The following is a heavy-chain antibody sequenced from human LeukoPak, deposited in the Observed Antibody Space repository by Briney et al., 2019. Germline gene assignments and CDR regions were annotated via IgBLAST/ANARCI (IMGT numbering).Heavy chain of an antibody. CDR2: TNPNSGDT. V-gene: IGHV1-2*06. J-gene: IGHJ4*02. CDR1: GYTFSSYY. D-gene: IGHD3-16*01. Sequence: ASVKVSCKASGYTFSSYYMHWVRQAPGQGLEWMGRTNPNSGDTNYAQKFQGRVTMTRDTSINTAYMELSSLRSDDTAVYYCVPRGDGGFDYWGQGTLVTVSS. CDR3: VPRGDGGFDY.